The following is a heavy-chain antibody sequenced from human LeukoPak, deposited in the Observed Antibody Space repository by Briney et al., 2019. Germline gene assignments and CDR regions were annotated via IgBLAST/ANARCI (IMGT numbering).Heavy chain of an antibody. CDR2: ISAYNGNT. D-gene: IGHD3-10*01. J-gene: IGHJ5*02. Sequence: GASGKVSGKASGYTVTSYVISWVGQAAGQGLGGRGWISAYNGNTNYAQKLQGRGTITTDTSTSTAYMELRSLRSDDTAVYYCARDYPFNYYYGSGSYYSNWFDPWGQGTLVTVSS. CDR1: GYTVTSYV. CDR3: ARDYPFNYYYGSGSYYSNWFDP. V-gene: IGHV1-18*04.